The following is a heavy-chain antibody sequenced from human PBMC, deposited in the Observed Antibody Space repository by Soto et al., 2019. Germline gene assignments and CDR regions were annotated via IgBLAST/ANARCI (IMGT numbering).Heavy chain of an antibody. D-gene: IGHD6-13*01. CDR1: GFTFSSYA. J-gene: IGHJ4*02. Sequence: GGSLRLSCAASGFTFSSYAMSWVRQAPGKGLEWVSAISGSGGSTYYADSVKGRFTISRDNSKNTLYLQMNSLRAEDTAVYYCANIQQERQLFDYWGQGTLVTVSS. CDR2: ISGSGGST. CDR3: ANIQQERQLFDY. V-gene: IGHV3-23*01.